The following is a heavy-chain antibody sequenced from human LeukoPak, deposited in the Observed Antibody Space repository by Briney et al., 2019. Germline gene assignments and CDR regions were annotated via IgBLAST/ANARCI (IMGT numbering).Heavy chain of an antibody. CDR1: GFTFSTYG. D-gene: IGHD6-13*01. CDR3: AKGYSSSWYSGDFDY. CDR2: ISNGGSYK. J-gene: IGHJ4*02. Sequence: GGSLILSCEASGFTFSTYGMHWVRQAPGKGLEWVAGISNGGSYKYYADSVKGRFTISRDNSRNTLYLQMNSLRPDDTALYYCAKGYSSSWYSGDFDYWGQGTLVTVSS. V-gene: IGHV3-30*18.